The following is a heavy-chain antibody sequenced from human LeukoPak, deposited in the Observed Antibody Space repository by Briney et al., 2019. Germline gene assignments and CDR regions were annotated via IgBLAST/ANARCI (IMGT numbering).Heavy chain of an antibody. V-gene: IGHV4-34*01. J-gene: IGHJ4*02. Sequence: PSETLSLTCAVYGGSFSGYYWSWIRQPPGKGLEWIGEINHSGSTNYNPSLKSRVTISVDTSKNQFSLKLSSVTAADTAVYYCARVWYYYDSSGYYPEYYFDYWGQGTLVTVSS. D-gene: IGHD3-22*01. CDR2: INHSGST. CDR3: ARVWYYYDSSGYYPEYYFDY. CDR1: GGSFSGYY.